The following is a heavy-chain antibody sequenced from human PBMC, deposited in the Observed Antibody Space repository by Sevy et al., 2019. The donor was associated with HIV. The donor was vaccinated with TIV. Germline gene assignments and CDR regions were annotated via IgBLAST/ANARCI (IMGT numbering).Heavy chain of an antibody. CDR1: GGTFSNYA. J-gene: IGHJ6*02. CDR3: AGSYFDSSGYSPLYYYGMDV. V-gene: IGHV1-69*13. CDR2: FIPMFDTA. D-gene: IGHD3-22*01. Sequence: SVKVSCKASGGTFSNYAISWVRQAPGQGLEWMGGFIPMFDTANYAQKFQGKVTLTADGSTTTAYMVLSSLRSDDTAVYYCAGSYFDSSGYSPLYYYGMDVWGQGTTVTVSS.